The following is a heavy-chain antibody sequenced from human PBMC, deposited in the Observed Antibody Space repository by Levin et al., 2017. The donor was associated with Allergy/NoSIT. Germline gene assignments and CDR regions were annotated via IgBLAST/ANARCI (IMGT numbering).Heavy chain of an antibody. Sequence: ETLSLTCTVSGGSITSSSYYWGWIRQPPGKGLEWIGSYFYSGNTYYSPSHKSRVTISADTSKNQFSLRLTSVTAADTAVYYCARYTRAVVSSNPTKASFDYWGQGTLVIVSS. CDR3: ARYTRAVVSSNPTKASFDY. J-gene: IGHJ4*02. CDR2: YFYSGNT. V-gene: IGHV4-39*01. CDR1: GGSITSSSYY. D-gene: IGHD3-22*01.